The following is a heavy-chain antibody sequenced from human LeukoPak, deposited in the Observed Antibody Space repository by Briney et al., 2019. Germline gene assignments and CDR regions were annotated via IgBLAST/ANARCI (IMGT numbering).Heavy chain of an antibody. J-gene: IGHJ4*02. CDR2: INSDGSRT. Sequence: GGSLRLSCVASGFTFSSYLMHWVRQAPGKGLVWVSRINSDGSRTSYADSMKGRFTISRDNAKNTLYLQMNSLRAEDTAVYYCARVGAHIGYYFDFWGQGTLVTVSS. D-gene: IGHD3-10*01. CDR3: ARVGAHIGYYFDF. V-gene: IGHV3-74*01. CDR1: GFTFSSYL.